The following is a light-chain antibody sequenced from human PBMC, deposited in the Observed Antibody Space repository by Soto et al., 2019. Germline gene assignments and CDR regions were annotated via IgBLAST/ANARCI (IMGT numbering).Light chain of an antibody. CDR2: GAS. Sequence: EIVMTQSPATLSVYPGERATLSCRASQSVGSDLAWYQQKPGQAPRLLIHGASTRHSGIPGRFSGSGSGTEFTLTISSLQSEDFAVYYCQQHDSWPRTFGQGTKVDIK. V-gene: IGKV3-15*01. CDR3: QQHDSWPRT. J-gene: IGKJ1*01. CDR1: QSVGSD.